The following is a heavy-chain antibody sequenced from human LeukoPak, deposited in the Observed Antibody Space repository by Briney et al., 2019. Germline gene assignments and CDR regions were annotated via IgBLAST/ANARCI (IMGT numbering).Heavy chain of an antibody. CDR3: AKDHTSYSGYDSLDY. J-gene: IGHJ4*02. CDR2: ISSSGSTI. CDR1: GFTFSSYE. V-gene: IGHV3-48*03. D-gene: IGHD5-12*01. Sequence: GGSLRLSCAASGFTFSSYEMNWVRQAPGKGLEWVSYISSSGSTIYYADSVKGRFAISRDNSKNTLHLEMNSLRAEDTAVYYCAKDHTSYSGYDSLDYWGQGTLVTVSS.